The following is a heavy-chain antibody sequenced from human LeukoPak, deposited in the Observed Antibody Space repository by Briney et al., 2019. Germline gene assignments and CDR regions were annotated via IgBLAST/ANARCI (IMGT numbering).Heavy chain of an antibody. CDR1: GGSFSGYY. Sequence: SETLSLTCAVYGGSFSGYYWSWIRQPPGKGLEWIGEINHSGSTNYNPSLKSRVTISVDTSKNQFSLKLSSVTAADTAVYYCARGYDTPAVWFDPWGQGTLVTVSS. CDR2: INHSGST. V-gene: IGHV4-34*01. D-gene: IGHD3-16*01. CDR3: ARGYDTPAVWFDP. J-gene: IGHJ5*02.